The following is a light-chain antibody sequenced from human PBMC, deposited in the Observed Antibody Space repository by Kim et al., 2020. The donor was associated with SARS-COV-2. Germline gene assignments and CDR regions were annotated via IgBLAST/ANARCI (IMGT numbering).Light chain of an antibody. CDR3: HQYNSLYT. CDR1: HNINWY. J-gene: IGKJ2*01. V-gene: IGKV1-5*01. CDR2: DTS. Sequence: SPSVEARINSTGRATHNINWYLAWYQQNPGKSPKLLIYDTSSLESGVPSKFSGSGSGTEFTLSVSSLQPDDFATYYCHQYNSLYTFGQGTKLEI.